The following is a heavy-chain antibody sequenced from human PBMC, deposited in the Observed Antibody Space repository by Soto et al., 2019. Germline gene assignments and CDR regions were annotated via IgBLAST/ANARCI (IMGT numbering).Heavy chain of an antibody. CDR2: IWYDGSKT. J-gene: IGHJ2*01. Sequence: QVQLVESGGGVVQPGRSLRLSCAASGLTFSDHGMHWVRQAPGKGLEWVAAIWYDGSKTFYADSVRGRFTISRDNSMKTLFLQLDGLRAEDTAVYYCATPSGGCSGTWCPSWYFDIWGRGTLVTVSS. CDR3: ATPSGGCSGTWCPSWYFDI. V-gene: IGHV3-33*01. CDR1: GLTFSDHG. D-gene: IGHD2-2*01.